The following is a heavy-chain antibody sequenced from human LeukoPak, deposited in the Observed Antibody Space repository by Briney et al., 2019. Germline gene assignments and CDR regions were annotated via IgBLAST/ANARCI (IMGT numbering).Heavy chain of an antibody. CDR2: IYYSGST. J-gene: IGHJ3*02. CDR1: GGSISSYY. Sequence: PSETLSLTCTVSGGSISSYYWSWIRQPPGKGLEWIGYIYYSGSTNYNPSLKSRVTISVDTSKNQFSLKLSSVIAADTAVYYCARVGCSGGSCYDDAFDIWGQGTMVTVSS. CDR3: ARVGCSGGSCYDDAFDI. D-gene: IGHD2-15*01. V-gene: IGHV4-59*01.